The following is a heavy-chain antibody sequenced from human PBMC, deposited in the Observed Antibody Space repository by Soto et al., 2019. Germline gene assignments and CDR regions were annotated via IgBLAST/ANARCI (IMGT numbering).Heavy chain of an antibody. CDR2: ISSGNRYI. Sequence: GGSLRLSCAASGFNFSSYTMNWVRQAPGKGLGWVSSISSGNRYIYYADSVRGRLIISRDDATNSLYLQMTSLRAEDTAVYYCARDRCRSASCYQTYAFDLWGQGTMVTVSS. CDR1: GFNFSSYT. D-gene: IGHD2-15*01. V-gene: IGHV3-21*01. CDR3: ARDRCRSASCYQTYAFDL. J-gene: IGHJ3*01.